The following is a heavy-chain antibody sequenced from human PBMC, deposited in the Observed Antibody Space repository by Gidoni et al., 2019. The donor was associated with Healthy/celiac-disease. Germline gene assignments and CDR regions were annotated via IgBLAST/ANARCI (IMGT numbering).Heavy chain of an antibody. CDR2: ISYDGSNK. CDR3: AKRAAAGTYYGMDV. D-gene: IGHD6-13*01. V-gene: IGHV3-30*18. Sequence: QVQLVESGGGLVQPGRSLRLSCAASGFPFSSYGMHWVRQAPGKGMGWVAVISYDGSNKYYADSVKGRFTISRDNSKNTLYLQMNSLRAEDTAVYYCAKRAAAGTYYGMDVWGQGTTVTVSS. J-gene: IGHJ6*02. CDR1: GFPFSSYG.